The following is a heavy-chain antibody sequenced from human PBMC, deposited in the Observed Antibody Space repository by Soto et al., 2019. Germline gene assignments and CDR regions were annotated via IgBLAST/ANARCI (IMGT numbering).Heavy chain of an antibody. J-gene: IGHJ4*02. CDR2: INPSGGST. CDR1: GYTFTSYY. Sequence: QVQLVQSGAEVKKPGASVKVSCKASGYTFTSYYMHWVRQAPGQGLEWMGIINPSGGSTSYAQKFQGRVTMTRDTSTSTVYMELSSLRSEDTAVYYCARSQMITFGGVIANYWGQGTLVTVSS. D-gene: IGHD3-16*02. V-gene: IGHV1-46*03. CDR3: ARSQMITFGGVIANY.